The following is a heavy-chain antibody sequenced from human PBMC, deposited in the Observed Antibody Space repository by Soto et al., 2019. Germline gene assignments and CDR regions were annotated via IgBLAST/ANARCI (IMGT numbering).Heavy chain of an antibody. Sequence: QVQLVQSGAEVKKPGSSVKVSCKASGGTFSSYAISWVRQAPGQGLEWMGGITPIFGTANYAQKFQGGVTITADESTSTAYMELSSLRSEDTAVYYCARGRPDCSGGSCYPRCFDPWGQGTLVTVSS. CDR3: ARGRPDCSGGSCYPRCFDP. D-gene: IGHD2-15*01. V-gene: IGHV1-69*01. CDR1: GGTFSSYA. CDR2: ITPIFGTA. J-gene: IGHJ5*02.